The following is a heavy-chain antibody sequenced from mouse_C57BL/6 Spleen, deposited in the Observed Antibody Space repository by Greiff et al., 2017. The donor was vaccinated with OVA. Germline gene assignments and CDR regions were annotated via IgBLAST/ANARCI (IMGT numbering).Heavy chain of an antibody. D-gene: IGHD1-1*01. J-gene: IGHJ4*01. CDR3: ARWEYYGSSSLYAMDY. V-gene: IGHV1-9*01. Sequence: VQLQQSGAELMKPGASVKLSCKATGYTFTGYWIEWVKQRPGHGLEWIGEILPGSGSTNYNEKFKGKATFTADTSSNTAYMQLSSLTTEDSAIYYCARWEYYGSSSLYAMDYWGQGTSVTVSS. CDR2: ILPGSGST. CDR1: GYTFTGYW.